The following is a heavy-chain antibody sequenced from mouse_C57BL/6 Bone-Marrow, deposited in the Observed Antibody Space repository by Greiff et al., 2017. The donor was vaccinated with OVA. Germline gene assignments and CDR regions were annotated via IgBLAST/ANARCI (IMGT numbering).Heavy chain of an antibody. Sequence: QVQLQQSGAELVRPGTSVKVSCKASGYAFTNYLIEWVKQRPGQGLEWIGVINPGSGGTNYNEKFKGKATLTADTSSITAYMQSSSLTSEDSAVYFWARYYDGYYWYFDVWGTGTTVTVSS. D-gene: IGHD2-3*01. V-gene: IGHV1-54*01. CDR3: ARYYDGYYWYFDV. J-gene: IGHJ1*03. CDR1: GYAFTNYL. CDR2: INPGSGGT.